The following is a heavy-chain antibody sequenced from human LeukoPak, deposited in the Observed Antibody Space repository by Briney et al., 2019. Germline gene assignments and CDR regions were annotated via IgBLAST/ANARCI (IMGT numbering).Heavy chain of an antibody. D-gene: IGHD3-3*01. CDR2: IIPILGIA. CDR3: ARGAEYYDFWSGYDY. J-gene: IGHJ4*02. CDR1: GGTFSSYA. Sequence: GASVKVSCKASGGTFSSYAISWVRQAPGQGLEWMGRIIPILGIANYAQKFQGRVTITADKSTSTAYMELSSLRSEDTAVYYCARGAEYYDFWSGYDYWGQGTLVIVSS. V-gene: IGHV1-69*04.